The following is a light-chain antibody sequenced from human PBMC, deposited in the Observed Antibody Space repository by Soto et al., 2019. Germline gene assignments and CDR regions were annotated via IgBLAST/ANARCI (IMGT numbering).Light chain of an antibody. CDR3: QQYGSSPFYT. J-gene: IGKJ2*01. CDR2: GAS. CDR1: QSVSSSY. Sequence: EIVLTQSPGTLSLSPGERATLSCRASQSVSSSYLAWYQQKPGQAPRLLIYGASSRATGIPDRFSGSGSGTDFTLTISRLEPDDFAVYYCQQYGSSPFYTFGQGTKLEIK. V-gene: IGKV3-20*01.